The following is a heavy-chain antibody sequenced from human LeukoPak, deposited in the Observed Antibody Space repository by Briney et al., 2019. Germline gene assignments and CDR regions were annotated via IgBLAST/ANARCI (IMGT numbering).Heavy chain of an antibody. J-gene: IGHJ5*02. V-gene: IGHV4-59*01. D-gene: IGHD3-10*01. CDR1: GDSISSYY. CDR3: ARDDYRGVTNFDP. CDR2: ISYTGST. Sequence: PSETLSLTCTVSGDSISSYYWSWIRQPPGKGLEWIGYISYTGSTNYNPSLKSRVTISVDTSKNQFSLQLTSVTAADTAVYYCARDDYRGVTNFDPWGQGTLVTVSS.